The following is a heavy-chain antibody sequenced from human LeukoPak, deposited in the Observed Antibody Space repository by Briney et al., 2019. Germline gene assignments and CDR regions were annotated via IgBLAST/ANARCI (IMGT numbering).Heavy chain of an antibody. CDR1: GGSIRSYY. D-gene: IGHD5-18*01. CDR2: IYYTGTT. V-gene: IGHV4-59*08. J-gene: IGHJ4*02. Sequence: SETLSLTCTVSGGSIRSYYWSWVRQPRGKGLEWIGYIYYTGTTNYNPSLRSRVTISVDTSKNQFSLRLSFVTAADTAVYYCARQDPVDTAMDSFDYWGQGTLVTVSS. CDR3: ARQDPVDTAMDSFDY.